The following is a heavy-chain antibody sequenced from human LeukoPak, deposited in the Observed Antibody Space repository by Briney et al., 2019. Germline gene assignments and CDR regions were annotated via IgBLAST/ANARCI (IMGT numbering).Heavy chain of an antibody. V-gene: IGHV3-7*01. Sequence: HPGGSLRLSYVASGFSFNNYWMSWVRQAPGKGLEWVANIKEDGSEKYYVDSVKGRFTISRDNAKNSLYLQMDSLRGEDTAVYYCARVGQRVYVTPFDYWGQGTLVTVSS. J-gene: IGHJ4*02. CDR2: IKEDGSEK. CDR3: ARVGQRVYVTPFDY. D-gene: IGHD2-8*01. CDR1: GFSFNNYW.